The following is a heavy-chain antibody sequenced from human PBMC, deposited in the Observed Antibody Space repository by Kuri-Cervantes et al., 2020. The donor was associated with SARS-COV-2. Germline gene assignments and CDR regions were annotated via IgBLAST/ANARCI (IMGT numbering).Heavy chain of an antibody. J-gene: IGHJ6*02. CDR2: IGTAGDT. Sequence: GGSRRLSCEASGFTFSSYDMHWVRQATGKGLEWVSAIGTAGDTYYPGSVKGRFTISRENAKNYLYLQMNSLRAEDTAVYYCAKDLDYYGSGSHSNGMDGWGQGTTVTVSS. V-gene: IGHV3-13*01. CDR3: AKDLDYYGSGSHSNGMDG. CDR1: GFTFSSYD. D-gene: IGHD3-10*01.